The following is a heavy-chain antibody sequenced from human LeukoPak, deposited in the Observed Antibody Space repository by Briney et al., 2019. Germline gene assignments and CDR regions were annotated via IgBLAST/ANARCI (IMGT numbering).Heavy chain of an antibody. J-gene: IGHJ6*02. V-gene: IGHV1-69*04. Sequence: ASVKVSCKASGGTFSSYAISWVGQAPGQGLEWMGRIIPILGIANYAQKFQGRVTITADKSTSTAYMELSSLRSEDTAVYYCATGYCGGDCYSNYYYGMDVWGQGTTVTVSS. CDR2: IIPILGIA. D-gene: IGHD2-21*02. CDR1: GGTFSSYA. CDR3: ATGYCGGDCYSNYYYGMDV.